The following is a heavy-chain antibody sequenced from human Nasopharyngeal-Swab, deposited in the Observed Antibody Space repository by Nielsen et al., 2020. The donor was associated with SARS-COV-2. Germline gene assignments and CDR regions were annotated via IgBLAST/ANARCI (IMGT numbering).Heavy chain of an antibody. J-gene: IGHJ3*02. CDR3: ARGGWGEI. CDR2: ISTGGSVM. Sequence: LSLTCAASGFTFSSYGMNWVRQAPGKGLEWVSSISTGGSVMYSADSARGRFTISRDNAQNSLYLEMNSLRVEDTGVYYCARGGWGEIWGQGTMVTVSS. CDR1: GFTFSSYG. D-gene: IGHD3-10*01. V-gene: IGHV3-21*06.